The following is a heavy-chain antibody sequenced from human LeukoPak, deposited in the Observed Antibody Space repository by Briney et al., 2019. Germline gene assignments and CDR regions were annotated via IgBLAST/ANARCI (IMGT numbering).Heavy chain of an antibody. D-gene: IGHD6-19*01. Sequence: GASVKVSCKASGGTFNSYAISWVRQAPGQGLEWMGWINTNTGNPTYAQGFTGRFVFSLDTSVSTAYLQISSLKAEDTAVYYCARKAVAKPASFDYWGQGTLVTVSS. CDR2: INTNTGNP. CDR1: GGTFNSYA. J-gene: IGHJ4*02. V-gene: IGHV7-4-1*02. CDR3: ARKAVAKPASFDY.